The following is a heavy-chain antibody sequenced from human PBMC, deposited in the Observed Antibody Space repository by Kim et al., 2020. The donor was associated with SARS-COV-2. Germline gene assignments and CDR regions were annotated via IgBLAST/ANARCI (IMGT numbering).Heavy chain of an antibody. CDR3: ARSLYCSSTSCFYGMDV. D-gene: IGHD2-2*01. J-gene: IGHJ6*02. V-gene: IGHV3-48*03. Sequence: SSKGRFTISRYNAKSSLSLQMNSLRAEDTAVYYCARSLYCSSTSCFYGMDVWGQGTTVTVSS.